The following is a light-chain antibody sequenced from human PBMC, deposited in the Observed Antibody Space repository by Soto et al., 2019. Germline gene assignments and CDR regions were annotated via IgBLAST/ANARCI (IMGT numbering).Light chain of an antibody. J-gene: IGKJ3*01. CDR2: KAS. Sequence: DIQMTQSPSTLSASVGDRVTITCRASQSISSWLAWYQQKPGKAPKLLIYKASSLESGVPSRFSGSGPGTEFTLTISSLEPDDFATYYCQQYNSYPFTFGPGTKVDI. V-gene: IGKV1-5*03. CDR3: QQYNSYPFT. CDR1: QSISSW.